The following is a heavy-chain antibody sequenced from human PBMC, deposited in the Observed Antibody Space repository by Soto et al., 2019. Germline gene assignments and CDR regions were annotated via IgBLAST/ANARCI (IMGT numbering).Heavy chain of an antibody. CDR1: GFSFGSYA. D-gene: IGHD3-3*01. V-gene: IGHV3-23*01. CDR3: ARWSYLDY. J-gene: IGHJ4*02. Sequence: PGGSLRLSCAASGFSFGSYALSWVRQAPGKGLEWVSTISGSDGKTFYADSVKGRFSISRETSQSALYLQMNSLRADDTAMYYCARWSYLDYWGQGT. CDR2: ISGSDGKT.